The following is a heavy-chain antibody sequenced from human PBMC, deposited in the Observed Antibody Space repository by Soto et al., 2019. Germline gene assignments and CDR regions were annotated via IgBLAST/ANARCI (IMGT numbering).Heavy chain of an antibody. J-gene: IGHJ1*01. V-gene: IGHV3-33*01. CDR1: GFTFSSYG. Sequence: QVQLVESGGGVVQPGRSLRLSCAVSGFTFSSYGMHWVRQAPGKGLEWVARIWYDGSNKYYADSVKGRFTISRDNSKNSLYRHMNRLRAEDTAVYYCARGSRYYDSSGYYDGGAEYFQHWGHGTLVTVSS. D-gene: IGHD3-22*01. CDR2: IWYDGSNK. CDR3: ARGSRYYDSSGYYDGGAEYFQH.